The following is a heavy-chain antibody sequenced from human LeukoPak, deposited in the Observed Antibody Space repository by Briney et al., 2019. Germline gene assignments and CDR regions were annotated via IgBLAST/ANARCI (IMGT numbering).Heavy chain of an antibody. J-gene: IGHJ3*02. CDR2: IIPIFGTA. CDR3: ARGDCGDYGRAFDI. V-gene: IGHV1-69*06. CDR1: GGTFSSYA. D-gene: IGHD4-17*01. Sequence: SVKVSCKASGGTFSSYAISWVRQAPGQGLEWMGGIIPIFGTANYAQKFQGRVTITADKSTSTAYMELSSLRSEDTAVYYCARGDCGDYGRAFDIWGQGTMVTVSS.